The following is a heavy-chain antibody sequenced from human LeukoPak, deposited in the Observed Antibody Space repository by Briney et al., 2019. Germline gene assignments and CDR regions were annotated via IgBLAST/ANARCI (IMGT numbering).Heavy chain of an antibody. CDR1: GFSLSTSGVG. CDR3: TKYVYYYDSGSSEYFDY. V-gene: IGHV2-5*02. J-gene: IGHJ4*02. D-gene: IGHD3-10*01. CDR2: IYWDDDK. Sequence: SGPTLVKPTQTLTLTCTFSGFSLSTSGVGVGWIRQPPGKALEWLALIYWDDDKRYSPSLKSRLTITKDTSKNQVVLTMTNMDPVDTATYYCTKYVYYYDSGSSEYFDYWGQGTLVTVSS.